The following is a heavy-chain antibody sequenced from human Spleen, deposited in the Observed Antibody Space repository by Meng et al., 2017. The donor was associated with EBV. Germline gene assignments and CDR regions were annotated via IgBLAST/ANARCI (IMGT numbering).Heavy chain of an antibody. CDR3: ARVPGQYYYDSRDNWYFDL. D-gene: IGHD3-22*01. J-gene: IGHJ2*01. Sequence: GPGSEEHSGTLCLTCGGVGGSIRSSNWLSWGLQPPGKGLEWIGEIYHSGSTNYNPSLKCRVTISVDKSKNQFSLKLSSVTAADTAVYYCARVPGQYYYDSRDNWYFDLWGRGTLVTVSS. CDR2: IYHSGST. CDR1: GGSIRSSNW. V-gene: IGHV4-4*02.